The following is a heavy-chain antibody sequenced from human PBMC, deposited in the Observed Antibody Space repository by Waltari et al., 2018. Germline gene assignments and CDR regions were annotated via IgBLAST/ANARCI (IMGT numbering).Heavy chain of an antibody. V-gene: IGHV4-61*09. CDR3: ARGRVPDY. CDR1: GGSISSGSYY. CDR2: IYTSGST. Sequence: QVQLQESGPGLVKPSQTLSLTCTVSGGSISSGSYYWSWIRQPAGKGLEWIGYIYTSGSTNYNPSLKSRVTISVDTSKNQFSLKLSSVTAADTAVYYCARGRVPDYWGQGTLVTVSS. J-gene: IGHJ4*02.